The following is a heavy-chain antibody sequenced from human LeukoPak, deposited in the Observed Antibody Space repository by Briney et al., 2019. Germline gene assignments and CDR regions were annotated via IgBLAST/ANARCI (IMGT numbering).Heavy chain of an antibody. D-gene: IGHD2-15*01. J-gene: IGHJ5*02. Sequence: PSETLSLTCTVSGGSISSGDYYWSWIRQPPGKGLEWIGSIYYSGSTYYNPSLKSRVTISVDTSKNQFSLKLSSVTAADTAVYYCASQWGYCSGGSCYWNWFDPWGQGTLVTVSS. V-gene: IGHV4-39*07. CDR3: ASQWGYCSGGSCYWNWFDP. CDR2: IYYSGST. CDR1: GGSISSGDYY.